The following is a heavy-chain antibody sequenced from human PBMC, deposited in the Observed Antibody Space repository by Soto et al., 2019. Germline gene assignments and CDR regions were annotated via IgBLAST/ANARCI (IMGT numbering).Heavy chain of an antibody. J-gene: IGHJ5*02. V-gene: IGHV3-66*01. CDR3: AKDPISAVPYNWFDP. Sequence: GGSLRLSCAASGFTVSSNYMSWVRQAPGKGLEWVSVIYSGGSTYYADSVKGRFTISRDNSKNTLYLQMNSLRAEDTAVYYCAKDPISAVPYNWFDPWGQGTLVTVSS. CDR2: IYSGGST. D-gene: IGHD2-21*01. CDR1: GFTVSSNY.